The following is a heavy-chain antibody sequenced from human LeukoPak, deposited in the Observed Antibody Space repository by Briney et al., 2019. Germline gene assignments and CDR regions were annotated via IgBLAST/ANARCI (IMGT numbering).Heavy chain of an antibody. Sequence: GGSLRLSCAASGFTFSNYWLHWVRQPPGKGRVWVSRITTDESSTHYAASVNGRFTISRDNATSTVYLQMNSLTPEDTAVYHCARDGGTSTPFDYWGQGTLVTVSS. CDR1: GFTFSNYW. CDR2: ITTDESST. V-gene: IGHV3-74*01. D-gene: IGHD2-15*01. CDR3: ARDGGTSTPFDY. J-gene: IGHJ4*02.